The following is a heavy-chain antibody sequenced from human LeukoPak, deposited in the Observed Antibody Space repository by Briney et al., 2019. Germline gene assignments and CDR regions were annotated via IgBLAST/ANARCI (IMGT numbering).Heavy chain of an antibody. Sequence: PGGSLRLSCAASGFTFCSYWMHWVRQAPGKRLVWVSRINSDGSSTSYADSVKGRFTISRDNAKNTLYLQMNSLRAEDTAVYYCARGTYNYDRSGYFPCVYWGQGTLVTVSS. V-gene: IGHV3-74*01. J-gene: IGHJ4*02. CDR3: ARGTYNYDRSGYFPCVY. CDR1: GFTFCSYW. CDR2: INSDGSST. D-gene: IGHD3-22*01.